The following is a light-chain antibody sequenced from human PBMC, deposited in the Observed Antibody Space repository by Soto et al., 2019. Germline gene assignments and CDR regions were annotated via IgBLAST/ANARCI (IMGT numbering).Light chain of an antibody. CDR3: QQYNSWPLT. Sequence: DIVMTQYPATLSVSPGERATLSCRASQTVSNNLAWYQQKPGQAPRLLFYSSSTRATGVPARFSGSRSGTDFTLTISSLQSEDFAVYYCQQYNSWPLTFGGGTKVETK. CDR1: QTVSNN. J-gene: IGKJ4*01. V-gene: IGKV3-15*01. CDR2: SSS.